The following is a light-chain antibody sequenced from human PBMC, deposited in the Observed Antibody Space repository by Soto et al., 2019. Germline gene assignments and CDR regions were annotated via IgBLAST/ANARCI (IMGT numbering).Light chain of an antibody. CDR2: EVS. CDR1: SSDVGGYNY. CDR3: SSYAGSHYWV. J-gene: IGLJ3*02. Sequence: QSALTQPPSASGSPGQSVTISCTGTSSDVGGYNYVSWYQQHPGKAPKLMIYEVSKRPSGVPDRFSGSKSGNTASLTVSGLQAEDEADYYCSSYAGSHYWVFGGGTKLTVL. V-gene: IGLV2-8*01.